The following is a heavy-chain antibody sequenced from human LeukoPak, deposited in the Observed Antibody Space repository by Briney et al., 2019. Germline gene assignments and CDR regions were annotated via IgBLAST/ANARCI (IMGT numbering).Heavy chain of an antibody. CDR1: AYTFTFSY. Sequence: ASVTVSFTSSAYTFTFSYIHWARQGQGPGLELMGCTNPNSGGSNYAQKLQGRVTMSRDSRVTMTRDTSISAAYMELSRLRSDDAAVYYCARQSNTPAGDFDYWGQGALVTVSS. CDR3: ARQSNTPAGDFDY. V-gene: IGHV1-2*02. CDR2: TNPNSGGS. D-gene: IGHD6-13*01. J-gene: IGHJ4*02.